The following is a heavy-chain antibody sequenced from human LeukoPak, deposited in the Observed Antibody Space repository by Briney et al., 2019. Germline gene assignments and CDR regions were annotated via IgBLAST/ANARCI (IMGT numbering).Heavy chain of an antibody. V-gene: IGHV1-46*01. CDR2: INPSGGST. Sequence: ASVKVSCKASGYTFTSYYMHWVRQAPGQGLEWMGIINPSGGSTSYAQKFQGKVTMTRDTSTSTVYMELNSLRSEDTAVYYCARENLDYGDYGVYAFDIWGQGTMVTVSS. CDR3: ARENLDYGDYGVYAFDI. D-gene: IGHD4-17*01. CDR1: GYTFTSYY. J-gene: IGHJ3*02.